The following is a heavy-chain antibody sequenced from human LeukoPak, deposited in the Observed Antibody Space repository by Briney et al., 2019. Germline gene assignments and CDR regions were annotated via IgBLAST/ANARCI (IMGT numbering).Heavy chain of an antibody. CDR3: ARVTGYWYFDY. V-gene: IGHV1-2*02. CDR1: GYSFIGHY. CDR2: INPNSGGT. Sequence: GASVKVSCKASGYSFIGHYIHWVRQAPGQGLEWMGWINPNSGGTNYAQKFQGRVTMTRDTSISTAYMELSRLRSDDTAVYYCARVTGYWYFDYWGQGTLVTVSS. D-gene: IGHD5-12*01. J-gene: IGHJ4*02.